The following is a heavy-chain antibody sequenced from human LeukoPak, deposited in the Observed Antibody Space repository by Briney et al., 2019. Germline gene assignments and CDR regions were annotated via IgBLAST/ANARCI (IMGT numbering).Heavy chain of an antibody. V-gene: IGHV4-59*01. Sequence: SETLSLTCTVSGGSISSYSWSWVRQPPGEGLEWIGHIYYSGSTNYNPSLKSRVTISVDTSKNQFSRKLSSVTAADTAVYYCARGLATSGHYYYGMDVWGQGTTVTVSS. D-gene: IGHD6-19*01. J-gene: IGHJ6*02. CDR3: ARGLATSGHYYYGMDV. CDR2: IYYSGST. CDR1: GGSISSYS.